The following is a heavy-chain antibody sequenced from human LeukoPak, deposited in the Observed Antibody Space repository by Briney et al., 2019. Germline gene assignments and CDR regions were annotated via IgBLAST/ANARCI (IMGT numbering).Heavy chain of an antibody. D-gene: IGHD2-15*01. CDR3: ARARGVKVAALDP. J-gene: IGHJ5*02. Sequence: PSETLSLTCTVSGGSISSYYWSWIRQPPGKGLEWIGEINHSGSTNYNPSLKSRVTISVDTSKNQFSLKLSSVTAADTAVYYCARARGVKVAALDPWGQGTLVTVSS. CDR2: INHSGST. CDR1: GGSISSYY. V-gene: IGHV4-34*01.